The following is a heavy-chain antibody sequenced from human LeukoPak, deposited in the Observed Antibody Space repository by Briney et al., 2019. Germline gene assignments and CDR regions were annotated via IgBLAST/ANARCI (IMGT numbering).Heavy chain of an antibody. CDR3: ATSVTYDWLRRGLFDY. V-gene: IGHV1-18*01. D-gene: IGHD3-9*01. J-gene: IGHJ4*02. CDR2: ISAYNGNT. Sequence: GASVKVSCKASGYTFTSYGISWVRQAPGQGLEWMGWISAYNGNTNYAQKLQGRVTMTTDTSTSTAYMELRSLRSEDTAVYYCATSVTYDWLRRGLFDYWGQGTLVTVSS. CDR1: GYTFTSYG.